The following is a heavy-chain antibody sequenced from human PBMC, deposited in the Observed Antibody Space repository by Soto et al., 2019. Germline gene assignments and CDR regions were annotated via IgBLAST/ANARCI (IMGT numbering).Heavy chain of an antibody. J-gene: IGHJ3*02. V-gene: IGHV3-48*02. CDR2: ISTSSSNI. CDR1: GFTFSSYS. D-gene: IGHD5-18*01. Sequence: EVQLVESGGGLVQPGESLRLSCAAAGFTFSSYSLNWVRQAPGKGLEGVSYISTSSSNIYYADSVKGRFTISRDNANNSLSLQMNSMRDGDTAVYYCARDWYSNALAPDAFDIWGQGTMVIVSS. CDR3: ARDWYSNALAPDAFDI.